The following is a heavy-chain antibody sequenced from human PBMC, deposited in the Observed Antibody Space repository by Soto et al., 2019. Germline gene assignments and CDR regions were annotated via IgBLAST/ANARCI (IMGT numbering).Heavy chain of an antibody. V-gene: IGHV4-39*01. CDR1: GGSIGSSSYY. D-gene: IGHD6-19*01. J-gene: IGHJ2*01. CDR2: IYYSGST. Sequence: PSETLSLTCTVSGGSIGSSSYYWGWIRQPPGKGLEWIGSIYYSGSTYYNPSLKSRVTISVDTSKNQFSLKLSSVTAADTAVYYCARPRSRSHSSGGYWYFDLWGRGTLVTVS. CDR3: ARPRSRSHSSGGYWYFDL.